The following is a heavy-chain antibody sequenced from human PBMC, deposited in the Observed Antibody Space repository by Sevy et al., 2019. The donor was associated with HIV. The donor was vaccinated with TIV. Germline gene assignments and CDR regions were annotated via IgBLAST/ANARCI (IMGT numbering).Heavy chain of an antibody. CDR3: ARVALSDDDFWSGYPRYYYYYGMDV. D-gene: IGHD3-3*01. V-gene: IGHV1-69*13. Sequence: ASVKVSCKASGGTFSSYAISWVRQAPGQGLEWMGGIIPIFGTANYAQKFQGRVTITADESTSTAYMELSSLRTEDTDVYYCARVALSDDDFWSGYPRYYYYYGMDVWGQGTTVTVSS. CDR2: IIPIFGTA. J-gene: IGHJ6*02. CDR1: GGTFSSYA.